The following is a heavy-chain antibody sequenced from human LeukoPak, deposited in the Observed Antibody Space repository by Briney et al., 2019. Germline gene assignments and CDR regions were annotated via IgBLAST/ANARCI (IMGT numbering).Heavy chain of an antibody. V-gene: IGHV3-30*04. J-gene: IGHJ5*02. CDR2: ISYDGSNK. CDR3: AKDLGYFEA. D-gene: IGHD3-9*01. CDR1: GFTFSSYA. Sequence: GGSLRLSCAASGFTFSSYAMHWVRQAPGKGLEWVAVISYDGSNKYYADSVKGRFTISRDNSKNTLYLQMNSLRAEDTAVYYCAKDLGYFEAWGQGTLVTDSS.